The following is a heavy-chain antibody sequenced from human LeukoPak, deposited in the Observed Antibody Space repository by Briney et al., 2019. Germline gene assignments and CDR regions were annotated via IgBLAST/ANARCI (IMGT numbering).Heavy chain of an antibody. CDR3: ARSPMEYYDSSGFDY. CDR1: GLTFSSYN. CDR2: ISSSSSYI. Sequence: GSLRLSCAASGLTFSSYNMNWVRQAPGKGLEWVSSISSSSSYIYYADSVKGRFTISRDNAKNSLYLQMNSLRAEDTAVYYCARSPMEYYDSSGFDYWGQGTLVTVSS. J-gene: IGHJ4*02. D-gene: IGHD3-22*01. V-gene: IGHV3-21*01.